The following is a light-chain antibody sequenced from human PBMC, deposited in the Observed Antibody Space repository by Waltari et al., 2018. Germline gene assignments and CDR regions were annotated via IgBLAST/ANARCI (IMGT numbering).Light chain of an antibody. CDR1: HSNIGSNT. CDR2: GNN. Sequence: QSVLTQPPSTSGTPGLRITISCSGGHSNIGSNTVNWYLQLPGTAPKLLIFGNNQRPSWVPDRFAGSKSGTSASLAISGLQSEDEADYYCSALDDSLSGVIFGGGTKLTVL. V-gene: IGLV1-44*01. CDR3: SALDDSLSGVI. J-gene: IGLJ2*01.